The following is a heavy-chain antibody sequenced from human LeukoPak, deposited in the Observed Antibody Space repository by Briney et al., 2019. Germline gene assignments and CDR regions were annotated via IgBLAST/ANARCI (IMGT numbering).Heavy chain of an antibody. J-gene: IGHJ4*02. D-gene: IGHD6-25*01. CDR3: ARAETLAAIYFDF. Sequence: SETLSLTCSVSGGSISPYYWSWIRQPPGKGLEWIGYIFYSGGTTYNPSLKSRVSISLDSPKNQFFLRLTSVTAADTAMYYCARAETLAAIYFDFWGQGRLVTVSS. V-gene: IGHV4-59*01. CDR1: GGSISPYY. CDR2: IFYSGGT.